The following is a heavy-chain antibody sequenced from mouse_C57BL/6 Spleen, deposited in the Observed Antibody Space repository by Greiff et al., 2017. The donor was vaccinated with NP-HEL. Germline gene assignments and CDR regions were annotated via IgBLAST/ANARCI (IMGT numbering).Heavy chain of an antibody. V-gene: IGHV5-6*01. D-gene: IGHD4-1*01. CDR2: ISSGGSYT. Sequence: EVKVVESGGDLVKPGGSLKLSCAASGFTFSSYGMSWVRQTPDKRLEWVATISSGGSYTYYPDSVKGRFTISRDNAKNTLYLQMSSLKSEDTAMYYCARHGLTGTYYCDYWGQGTTLTVSS. CDR3: ARHGLTGTYYCDY. J-gene: IGHJ2*01. CDR1: GFTFSSYG.